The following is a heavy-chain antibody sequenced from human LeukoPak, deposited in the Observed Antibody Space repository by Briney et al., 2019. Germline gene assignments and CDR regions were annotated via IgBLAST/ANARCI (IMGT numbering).Heavy chain of an antibody. V-gene: IGHV4-34*01. J-gene: IGHJ5*02. CDR1: GVCFSGYY. CDR3: ARGVNWIDP. Sequence: PSETLSLTCAVYGVCFSGYYWSWLPQPPGKGREWLGEINHSGSTNYHPSLKSRVTISVDTSRYAFSLKLSSVTAADTAVYYWARGVNWIDPGGQGTLVSVSS. CDR2: INHSGST.